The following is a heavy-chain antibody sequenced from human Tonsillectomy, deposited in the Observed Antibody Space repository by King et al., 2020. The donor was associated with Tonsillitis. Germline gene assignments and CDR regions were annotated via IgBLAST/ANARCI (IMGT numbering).Heavy chain of an antibody. CDR1: GYSFTSYW. CDR2: IYPGDSDT. CDR3: ARRPPVQHGGRDWYFDL. D-gene: IGHD3-16*01. J-gene: IGHJ2*01. Sequence: QLVQSGAEVKKPGESLKISCKGSGYSFTSYWIGWVRQMPGKGLEWMGIIYPGDSDTRYSPSFQGQVTISADKSISTAYLQWSSLKASDTAMSYCARRPPVQHGGRDWYFDLWGRGTLVTVSS. V-gene: IGHV5-51*01.